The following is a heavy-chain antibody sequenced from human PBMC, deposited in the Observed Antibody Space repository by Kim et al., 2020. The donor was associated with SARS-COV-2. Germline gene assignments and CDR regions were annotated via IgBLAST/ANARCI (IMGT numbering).Heavy chain of an antibody. J-gene: IGHJ3*02. CDR3: ARATFYDFWSGNAFDI. D-gene: IGHD3-3*01. V-gene: IGHV4-31*02. Sequence: SLKSRVTISVDTSKHQSSLKLSSVTAADTAVYYCARATFYDFWSGNAFDIWGQGTMVTVSS.